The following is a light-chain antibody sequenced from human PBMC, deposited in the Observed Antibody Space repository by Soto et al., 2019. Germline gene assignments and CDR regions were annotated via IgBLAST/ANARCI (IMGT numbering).Light chain of an antibody. Sequence: ESVMRQSPATLSVSPGERATLSCRASQSVSSNLAWYQQKPDQAPRLLIYCASTRATGIPARFSGSGSGTEFTLTISSLQSEDFAVYYCQQYNNWPRTFGQGTKVDIK. CDR3: QQYNNWPRT. V-gene: IGKV3-15*01. CDR1: QSVSSN. J-gene: IGKJ1*01. CDR2: CAS.